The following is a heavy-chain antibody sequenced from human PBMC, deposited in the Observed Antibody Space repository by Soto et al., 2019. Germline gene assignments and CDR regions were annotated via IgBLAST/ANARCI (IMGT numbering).Heavy chain of an antibody. J-gene: IGHJ4*02. CDR1: GFTFSRHG. D-gene: IGHD6-13*01. V-gene: IGHV3-23*01. CDR3: AKVDVSTAGSFDY. CDR2: INPSGDST. Sequence: GGSLRLSCVASGFTFSRHGLSWVRRAPGKGLEWVSTINPSGDSTFYADSVKGRFTISRDNSKNTVYLQMNSLSVGDTAVYLCAKVDVSTAGSFDYWGQGALVTVSS.